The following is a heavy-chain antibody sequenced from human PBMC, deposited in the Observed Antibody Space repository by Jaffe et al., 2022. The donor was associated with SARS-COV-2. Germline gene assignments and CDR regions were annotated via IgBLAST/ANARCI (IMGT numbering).Heavy chain of an antibody. CDR1: GGSISSNKW. J-gene: IGHJ5*02. CDR3: ARGLGGGSSSDWFDP. V-gene: IGHV4-4*02. CDR2: IYHGGST. D-gene: IGHD6-6*01. Sequence: QVQLQESGPGLLKPSGTLSLTCAVSGGSISSNKWWSWVRQAPGKGLEWIGEIYHGGSTNYHPSLKSRVTISVDKSKNQFSLNLRSMTAADTAVYYCARGLGGGSSSDWFDPWGQGTLVTVSS.